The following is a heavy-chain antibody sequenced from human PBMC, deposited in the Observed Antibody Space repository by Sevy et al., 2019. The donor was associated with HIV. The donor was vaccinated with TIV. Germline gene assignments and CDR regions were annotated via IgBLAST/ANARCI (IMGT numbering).Heavy chain of an antibody. CDR2: INPNSGGT. CDR3: ARVGSGGSCYCPDV. V-gene: IGHV1-2*06. D-gene: IGHD2-15*01. Sequence: ASVKVSCKASGYTFTGYYMHWVRQAHGQGLEWMGRINPNSGGTNYAQKFQGRVTMTRDTSISTAYMELSRLRSDDTAVYYCARVGSGGSCYCPDVWGQGTTVTVSS. CDR1: GYTFTGYY. J-gene: IGHJ6*02.